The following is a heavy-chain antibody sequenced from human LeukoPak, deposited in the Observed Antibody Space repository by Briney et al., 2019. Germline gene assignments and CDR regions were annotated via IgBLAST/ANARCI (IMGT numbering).Heavy chain of an antibody. CDR3: ARLTYDSSWDWFDP. Sequence: SETLFLTYTDTGGSISSGSDYLCWIRQPPGKGLEWIGSIYYSGSTYYNPSLKSRVTISVDTSKNQFSLKLSSVTAADTAVYYCARLTYDSSWDWFDPWGQGTLVTVSS. J-gene: IGHJ5*02. V-gene: IGHV4-39*01. CDR2: IYYSGST. D-gene: IGHD3-22*01. CDR1: GGSISSGSDY.